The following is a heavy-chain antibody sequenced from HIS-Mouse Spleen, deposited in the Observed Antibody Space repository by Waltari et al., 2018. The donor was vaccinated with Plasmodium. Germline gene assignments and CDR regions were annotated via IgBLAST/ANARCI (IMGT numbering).Heavy chain of an antibody. CDR2: ISYDGSNK. V-gene: IGHV3-30*18. J-gene: IGHJ4*02. CDR1: GFTVSCHG. CDR3: AKAQGVINFDY. Sequence: QVQPVESGGGVVQPGSSLRLSFAASGFTVSCHGMHWVRQAPGKGLEWVAVISYDGSNKYYADSVKGRFTISRDNSKNTLYLQMNSLRAEDTAVYYCAKAQGVINFDYWGQGTLVTVSS. D-gene: IGHD3-16*01.